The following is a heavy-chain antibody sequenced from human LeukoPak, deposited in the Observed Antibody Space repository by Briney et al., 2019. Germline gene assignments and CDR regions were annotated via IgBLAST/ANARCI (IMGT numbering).Heavy chain of an antibody. CDR1: GGSFSGYY. CDR3: ARAGYYDSNPNDY. V-gene: IGHV4-34*01. J-gene: IGHJ4*02. CDR2: INHNGINHIGST. D-gene: IGHD3-22*01. Sequence: SETLSLTCAVYGGSFSGYYWSWTRQPPGKGLEWIGEINHNGINHIGSTNYNPSLKSRVTISVDTSKNQFSLKLSSVTAADTAAYYCARAGYYDSNPNDYWGQGTLVTVSS.